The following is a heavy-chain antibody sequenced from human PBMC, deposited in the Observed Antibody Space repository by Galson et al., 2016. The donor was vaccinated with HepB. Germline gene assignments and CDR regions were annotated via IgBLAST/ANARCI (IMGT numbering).Heavy chain of an antibody. J-gene: IGHJ4*02. D-gene: IGHD2-8*02. Sequence: SVKVSCKAAGGTFSNYAISWVRQAPGQGLEWMGGIMPLFGAANSAQKFQDRVTITADSTGTVYMELSSLTSEDTAVYYCAREPLIVLVVGSYYFDSWGQGTRVTVSS. CDR1: GGTFSNYA. CDR2: IMPLFGAA. V-gene: IGHV1-69*13. CDR3: AREPLIVLVVGSYYFDS.